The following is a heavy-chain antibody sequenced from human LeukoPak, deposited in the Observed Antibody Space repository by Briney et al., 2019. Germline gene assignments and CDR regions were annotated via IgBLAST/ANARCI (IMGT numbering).Heavy chain of an antibody. J-gene: IGHJ3*01. CDR1: GFTFSSYV. CDR3: ARDFPGIGRGTFDF. V-gene: IGHV3-7*03. CDR2: INQDGSDM. Sequence: PGGSLRLSCAASGFTFSSYVMSWVRQAPGKGLEWVAKINQDGSDMYYVDSVKGRFFVSRDNARNLVYLQMNSLRVDDTAVYYCARDFPGIGRGTFDFWGQGTIIIVSS. D-gene: IGHD3-10*01.